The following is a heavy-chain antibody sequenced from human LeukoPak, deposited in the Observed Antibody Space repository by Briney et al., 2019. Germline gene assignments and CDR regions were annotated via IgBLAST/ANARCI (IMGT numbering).Heavy chain of an antibody. CDR2: IKKDGSEK. D-gene: IGHD6-19*01. V-gene: IGHV3-7*01. CDR3: VGGSGWLFDY. CDR1: GFTFSSYW. J-gene: IGHJ4*02. Sequence: GSLRLSCAASGFTFSSYWMFWVRQPPGKGLEWVATIKKDGSEKDYADSVKGRFTISRDNAENSLSLQMNSQRADDTATYYCVGGSGWLFDYWGQGTLVTVFS.